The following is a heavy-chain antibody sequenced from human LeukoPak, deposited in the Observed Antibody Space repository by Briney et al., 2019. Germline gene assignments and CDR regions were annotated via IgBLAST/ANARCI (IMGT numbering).Heavy chain of an antibody. CDR2: IIPIFGTA. Sequence: ASVKVSCKASGGTFSSYAISWVRQAPGQGLEWMGRIIPIFGTANYAQKFQGGVTITRNTSISTAYMELSSLRSEDTAVYYCARGQDYDFWSGYYPLRGGYYYYYMDVWGKGTTVTVSS. V-gene: IGHV1-69*05. J-gene: IGHJ6*03. CDR1: GGTFSSYA. CDR3: ARGQDYDFWSGYYPLRGGYYYYYMDV. D-gene: IGHD3-3*01.